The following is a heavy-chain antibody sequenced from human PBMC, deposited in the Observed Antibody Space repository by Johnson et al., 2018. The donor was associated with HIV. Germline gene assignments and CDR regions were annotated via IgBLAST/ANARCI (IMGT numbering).Heavy chain of an antibody. CDR2: IESKTDGGTT. J-gene: IGHJ3*02. V-gene: IGHV3-15*04. D-gene: IGHD2-21*02. CDR1: GFTFSHAW. CDR3: TTADCGCDCYEPDAFDI. Sequence: VQLVESGGGLVKPGGSLRLSCAASGFTFSHAWMSWVRQAPGKGLEWVGHIESKTDGGTTDYAAPVKGRFTISRDDSKNTLYLQMNSLKTEDTSVYYCTTADCGCDCYEPDAFDIWGQGTMVTVSS.